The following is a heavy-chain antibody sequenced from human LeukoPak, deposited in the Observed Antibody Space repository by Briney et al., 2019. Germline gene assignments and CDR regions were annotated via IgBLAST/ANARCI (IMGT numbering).Heavy chain of an antibody. CDR3: VKDSSSGSYFDY. D-gene: IGHD3-10*01. Sequence: AESLRLSCSASGFTLSRYAMHWVRPAPGKGLEYVSAISSNGRSTYYADSVKGRFTISRDNSRNTLHLQMSSLRVEDTAVYYCVKDSSSGSYFDYWGQGTLVTVSS. V-gene: IGHV3-64D*06. CDR2: ISSNGRST. J-gene: IGHJ4*02. CDR1: GFTLSRYA.